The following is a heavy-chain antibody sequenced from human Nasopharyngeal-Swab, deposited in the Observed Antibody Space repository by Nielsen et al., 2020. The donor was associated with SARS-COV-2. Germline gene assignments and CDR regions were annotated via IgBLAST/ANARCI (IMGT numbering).Heavy chain of an antibody. J-gene: IGHJ4*02. D-gene: IGHD4-17*01. CDR2: INHSGST. V-gene: IGHV4-34*01. CDR3: ARSRREWYGDYHYFDY. Sequence: SETLSLTCAVYGWSFSGYYWSWIRQPPEKGLEWIGEINHSGSTNYNPSLKSRVTISVDTSKNQLSLKLSSVTAADTAVYYCARSRREWYGDYHYFDYWGQGTLVTVSS. CDR1: GWSFSGYY.